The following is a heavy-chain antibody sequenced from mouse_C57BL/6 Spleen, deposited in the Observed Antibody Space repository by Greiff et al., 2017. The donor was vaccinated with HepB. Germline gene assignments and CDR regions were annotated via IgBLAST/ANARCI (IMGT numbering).Heavy chain of an antibody. J-gene: IGHJ3*01. CDR1: GFTFNTYA. Sequence: EVKLMESGGGLVQPKGSLKLSCAASGFTFNTYAMHWVRQAPGKGLEWVARIRSKSSNYATYYADSVKDRFTISRDDSQSMLYLQMNNLKTEDTAMYYCVRDGSSVLLSPSWFAYWGQGTLVTVSA. CDR2: IRSKSSNYAT. V-gene: IGHV10-3*01. D-gene: IGHD1-1*01. CDR3: VRDGSSVLLSPSWFAY.